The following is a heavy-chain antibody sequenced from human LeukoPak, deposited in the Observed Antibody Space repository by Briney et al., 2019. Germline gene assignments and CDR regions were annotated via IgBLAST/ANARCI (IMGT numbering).Heavy chain of an antibody. D-gene: IGHD6-19*01. V-gene: IGHV3-74*01. Sequence: PGGSLRLSCAASGFTFSSYWMHWVRQAPGKGLVWVSRINSDGSTTSYADSVKGRFTISRDNAKNTLYLQMNSLRAEDTAVYYCVRDRAVAGIDYWGQGTLVTVSS. J-gene: IGHJ4*02. CDR3: VRDRAVAGIDY. CDR2: INSDGSTT. CDR1: GFTFSSYW.